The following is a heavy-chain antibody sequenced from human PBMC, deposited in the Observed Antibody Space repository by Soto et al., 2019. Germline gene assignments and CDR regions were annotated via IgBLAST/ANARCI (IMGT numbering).Heavy chain of an antibody. CDR1: GVTFKKTW. J-gene: IGHJ4*02. Sequence: EVQLVESGGGLVKLGGSLRLSCAVSGVTFKKTWMTWVRQAPGKGLEWVGRIKSKTDGGTIDYAAAVKGRFIISRDDSKNTLYLQLNRLKTEDTAVYYCVTDSLMSRYDQTFESWGQGTLVTVSS. D-gene: IGHD3-16*01. CDR3: VTDSLMSRYDQTFES. CDR2: IKSKTDGGTI. V-gene: IGHV3-15*01.